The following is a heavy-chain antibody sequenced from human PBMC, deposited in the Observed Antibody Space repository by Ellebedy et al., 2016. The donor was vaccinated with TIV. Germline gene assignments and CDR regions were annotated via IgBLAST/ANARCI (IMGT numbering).Heavy chain of an antibody. CDR3: ARDRPYVLGSDYGMDV. CDR2: IYYTGST. Sequence: GSLRLSXTVSGGSISSSYYYWDWIRQPPGKGLEWIGAIYYTGSTYYNPSLKSRVTISVDTSKNQFSLKLSSVTAADTAVYYCARDRPYVLGSDYGMDVWGQGTTVTVSS. V-gene: IGHV4-39*07. D-gene: IGHD3-10*01. CDR1: GGSISSSYYY. J-gene: IGHJ6*02.